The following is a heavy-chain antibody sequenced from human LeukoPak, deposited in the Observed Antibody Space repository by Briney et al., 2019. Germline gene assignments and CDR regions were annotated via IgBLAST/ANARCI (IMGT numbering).Heavy chain of an antibody. CDR1: GGSISSSSYY. CDR3: ARRPISWMTGTVFDY. Sequence: RSSETLSLTCTVSGGSISSSSYYWGWIRQPPGKGLEWIGSIYYSGSTYYNPSLKSRVTISVDTSKNQFSLKLSSVTAADTAVYYCARRPISWMTGTVFDYWGQGTLVTVSS. J-gene: IGHJ4*02. CDR2: IYYSGST. V-gene: IGHV4-39*01. D-gene: IGHD3-9*01.